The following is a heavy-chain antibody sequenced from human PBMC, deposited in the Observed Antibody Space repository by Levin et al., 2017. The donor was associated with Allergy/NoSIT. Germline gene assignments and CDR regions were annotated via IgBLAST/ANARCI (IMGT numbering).Heavy chain of an antibody. V-gene: IGHV5-51*01. Sequence: GESLKISCKGSGYTFPSYWIGWVRQMPEKGLEWMGIIYPGDSDTRYSPSFQGQVTISVDKSISPAYLPWSSLKASDTAIYYCVRPRRMALRYDAFDIWGQGTMVTVSS. CDR1: GYTFPSYW. J-gene: IGHJ3*02. CDR2: IYPGDSDT. D-gene: IGHD3-16*02. CDR3: VRPRRMALRYDAFDI.